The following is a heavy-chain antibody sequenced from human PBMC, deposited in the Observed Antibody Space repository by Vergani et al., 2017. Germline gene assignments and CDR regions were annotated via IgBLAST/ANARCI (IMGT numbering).Heavy chain of an antibody. CDR1: GFTFGDFA. CDR3: TRESVSRIVAY. Sequence: EVQLVESGGGLVQPGQSLRLSCTTSGFTFGDFAMSWFRQAQGKGLEWVGFIRSTPHGWTTEYAASVKGRFTISRDDSKSIAYLQMNSLKSEDTSVYFCTRESVSRIVAYWGQGTLVTVSS. V-gene: IGHV3-49*03. CDR2: IRSTPHGWTT. J-gene: IGHJ4*02. D-gene: IGHD5/OR15-5a*01.